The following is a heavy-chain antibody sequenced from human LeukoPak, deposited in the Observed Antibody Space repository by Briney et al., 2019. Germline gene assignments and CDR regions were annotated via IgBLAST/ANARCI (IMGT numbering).Heavy chain of an antibody. CDR1: GFTFSDYY. V-gene: IGHV3-11*01. CDR3: ARDHGFGELHGLGY. CDR2: ISGSGSTI. J-gene: IGHJ4*02. D-gene: IGHD3-10*01. Sequence: GGSLRLSCAASGFTFSDYYMSWIRQAPGKGLEWVSYISGSGSTIYYADSVKGRFTISRDNAKNSLYLQMNSLRGEDTAVYYCARDHGFGELHGLGYWGQGTLVTVSS.